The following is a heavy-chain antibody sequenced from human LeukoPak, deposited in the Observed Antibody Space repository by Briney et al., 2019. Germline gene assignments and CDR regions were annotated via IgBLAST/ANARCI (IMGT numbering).Heavy chain of an antibody. CDR2: ISGSSSYI. V-gene: IGHV3-21*01. D-gene: IGHD3-10*01. Sequence: GGSLRLSCAASGFTFSNYIINWVRQAPGKGLEWVSSISGSSSYIDYADSVKGRFTISRDNAKNSLYLQMNSLRAEDTAVYYCARGGAMVRGVSPLDYWGQGTLVTVSS. CDR1: GFTFSNYI. CDR3: ARGGAMVRGVSPLDY. J-gene: IGHJ4*02.